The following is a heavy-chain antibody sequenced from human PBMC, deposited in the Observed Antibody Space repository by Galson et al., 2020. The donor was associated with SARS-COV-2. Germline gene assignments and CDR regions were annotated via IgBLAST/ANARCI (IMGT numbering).Heavy chain of an antibody. CDR3: AKGRGGSYSPTFDD. V-gene: IGHV3-30*18. J-gene: IGHJ4*02. CDR2: ISYDGSNK. Sequence: GESLKISCAASGFTFSSYGMHWVRQAPGKGLEWVAVISYDGSNKYYADSVKGRFTISRDNSKNTLYLQMNSLRAEDTAVYYCAKGRGGSYSPTFDDWGQGTLVTVSS. CDR1: GFTFSSYG. D-gene: IGHD1-26*01.